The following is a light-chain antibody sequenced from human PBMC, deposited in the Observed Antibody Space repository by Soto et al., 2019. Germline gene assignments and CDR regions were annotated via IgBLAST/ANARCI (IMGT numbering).Light chain of an antibody. CDR3: SSFTNSGTVV. CDR2: EVS. V-gene: IGLV2-14*01. Sequence: QSALTQPASVSGSPGQSITISCTGTSSDVGGYNYVSWYQQHPGKAPKLMIYEVSNRPSGVSNRFSGSKSGNTASLTISGLQAEDEAYYYCSSFTNSGTVVFGGGTKLTVL. J-gene: IGLJ2*01. CDR1: SSDVGGYNY.